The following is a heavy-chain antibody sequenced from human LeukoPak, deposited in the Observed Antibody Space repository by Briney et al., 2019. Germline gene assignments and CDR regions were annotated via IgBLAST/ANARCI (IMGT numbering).Heavy chain of an antibody. D-gene: IGHD2-2*01. CDR3: ASHNQRRSSTNGVWFDP. CDR2: IIPIFGTA. Sequence: ASVKVSCKASGGTFSSYAISWVRQAPGQGLEWMGGIIPIFGTANYAQKFQGRVTITTDESTSTAYMELSSLRSEDTAVYYCASHNQRRSSTNGVWFDPWGQGTLVTVSS. J-gene: IGHJ5*02. CDR1: GGTFSSYA. V-gene: IGHV1-69*05.